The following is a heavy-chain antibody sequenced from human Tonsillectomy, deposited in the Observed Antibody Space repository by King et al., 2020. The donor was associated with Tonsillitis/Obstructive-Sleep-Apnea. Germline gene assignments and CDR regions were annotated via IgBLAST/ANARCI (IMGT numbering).Heavy chain of an antibody. CDR2: IIPIFGTA. CDR3: ARSDHIVVVPAAIAYYYYYYMDV. Sequence: QLVQSGAEVKKPGSSVKVSCKASGGTFSSYAISWVRQAPGQGLEWMGGIIPIFGTANYAQKFQGRVTITADESTSPAYMELSSLRSEDTAVYYCARSDHIVVVPAAIAYYYYYYMDVWGKGTTVTVSS. V-gene: IGHV1-69*01. D-gene: IGHD2-2*02. J-gene: IGHJ6*03. CDR1: GGTFSSYA.